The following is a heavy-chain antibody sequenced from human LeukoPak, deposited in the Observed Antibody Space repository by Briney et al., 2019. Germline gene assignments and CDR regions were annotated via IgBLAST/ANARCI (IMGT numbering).Heavy chain of an antibody. V-gene: IGHV4-38-2*02. Sequence: SENLSLNCTVSGYSISSGYYWGWIRQPPGKGLEWIGSIYHSGSTYYNPSLKSRVTISVDTSKNQISLKLSSVTAADTAVYYCARDLIASGYYYSNWFDPWGQGTLVTVSS. CDR3: ARDLIASGYYYSNWFDP. CDR2: IYHSGST. D-gene: IGHD3-22*01. CDR1: GYSISSGYY. J-gene: IGHJ5*02.